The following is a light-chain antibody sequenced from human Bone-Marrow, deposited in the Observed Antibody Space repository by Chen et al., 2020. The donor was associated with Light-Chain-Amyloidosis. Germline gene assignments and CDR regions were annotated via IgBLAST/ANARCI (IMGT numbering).Light chain of an antibody. Sequence: DIQMTQSPSSLSASVGDRVTITCQASQDITTYLNWYQQKPGRAPKLLIYDASNLEIGVPPRFSGSGSGTDFTFIISGLQPEDFASYYCQQYDNLPRTFGRGTTVEVK. V-gene: IGKV1-33*01. CDR2: DAS. J-gene: IGKJ1*01. CDR3: QQYDNLPRT. CDR1: QDITTY.